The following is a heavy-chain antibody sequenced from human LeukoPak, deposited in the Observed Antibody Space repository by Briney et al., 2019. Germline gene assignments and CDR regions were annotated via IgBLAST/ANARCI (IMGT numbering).Heavy chain of an antibody. V-gene: IGHV1-46*01. Sequence: ASVKVSCKASGYTFTSYYMHWVRQAPGQGLEWMGIINPSGGSTSYAQKFQGRVTMTRDMSTSTVYMELSSLRSEDTAVYYCASLVSAGWFDPWGQGTLVTVSS. J-gene: IGHJ5*02. CDR3: ASLVSAGWFDP. CDR2: INPSGGST. CDR1: GYTFTSYY. D-gene: IGHD3-10*01.